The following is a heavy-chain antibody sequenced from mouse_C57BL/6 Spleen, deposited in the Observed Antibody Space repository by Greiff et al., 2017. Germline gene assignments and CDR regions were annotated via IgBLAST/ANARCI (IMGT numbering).Heavy chain of an antibody. CDR1: GYTFTSYW. D-gene: IGHD2-3*01. Sequence: QVQLQQPGAELVKPGASVKLSCKASGYTFTSYWMHWVKQRPGRGLEWSGRIDPNSGGTKYNEKFKSKATLTVDKPSSTAYMQLSSLTSEDSAVYYCARYSSYDGYYVAYWGQGTLVTVSA. CDR2: IDPNSGGT. CDR3: ARYSSYDGYYVAY. V-gene: IGHV1-72*01. J-gene: IGHJ3*01.